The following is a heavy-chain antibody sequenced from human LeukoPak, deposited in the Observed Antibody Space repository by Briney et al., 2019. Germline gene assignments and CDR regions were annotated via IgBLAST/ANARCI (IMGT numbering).Heavy chain of an antibody. J-gene: IGHJ3*02. Sequence: GGSLRLSCAASGFTFSSYSMNWVRQAPGKGLEWVSPISSSSSYIYYADSVKGRFTISRDNAKNSLYLQMNSLRAEDTAVYYCARDLAVYAFDIWGQGTMVTVSS. CDR2: ISSSSSYI. V-gene: IGHV3-21*01. CDR3: ARDLAVYAFDI. D-gene: IGHD6-19*01. CDR1: GFTFSSYS.